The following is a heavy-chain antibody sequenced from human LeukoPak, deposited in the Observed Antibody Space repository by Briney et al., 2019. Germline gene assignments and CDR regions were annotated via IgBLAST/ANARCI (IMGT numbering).Heavy chain of an antibody. CDR1: GGFITSSTYS. CDR3: ARRGLREAFDI. CDR2: INYRGST. Sequence: SETLSLTCVVSGGFITSSTYSWGWIRQPPGKGLEWIGTINYRGSTYSNPSLESRVTISVDTSKNHFSLNLKSVTAADTAVYFCARRGLREAFDIWGQGTMVTVSS. D-gene: IGHD5-24*01. V-gene: IGHV4-39*02. J-gene: IGHJ3*02.